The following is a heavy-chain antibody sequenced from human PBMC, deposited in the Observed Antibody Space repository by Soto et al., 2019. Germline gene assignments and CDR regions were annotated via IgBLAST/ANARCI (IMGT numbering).Heavy chain of an antibody. V-gene: IGHV1-69*01. CDR3: ARGYCSGGSCYSSAFDI. Sequence: QVQLVQSGAEVKKAGSSVKVSCKASGGTFSSYAISWVRQAPGQGLEWMGGIIPIFGTANYAQKFQGRVTITADESTSTAYMELSSLRSEDTAVYYCARGYCSGGSCYSSAFDIWGQGTMVTVSS. J-gene: IGHJ3*02. CDR2: IIPIFGTA. D-gene: IGHD2-15*01. CDR1: GGTFSSYA.